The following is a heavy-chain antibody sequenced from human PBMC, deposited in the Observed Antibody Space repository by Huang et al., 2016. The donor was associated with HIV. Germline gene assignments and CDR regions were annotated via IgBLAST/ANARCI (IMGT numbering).Heavy chain of an antibody. CDR2: IRPIFGTA. Sequence: QVLLVQSGAEVRKPGSSVKVSCTAFGGTCSSYAISWVRQARGQGLEWMGGIRPIFGTANYTQKFQGRVTITVDESTNTGYMELTRLTSEDTAVYYCARTAYSYGFRQGYNWFDPWGQGTPVTVSS. J-gene: IGHJ5*02. CDR1: GGTCSSYA. CDR3: ARTAYSYGFRQGYNWFDP. D-gene: IGHD5-18*01. V-gene: IGHV1-69*13.